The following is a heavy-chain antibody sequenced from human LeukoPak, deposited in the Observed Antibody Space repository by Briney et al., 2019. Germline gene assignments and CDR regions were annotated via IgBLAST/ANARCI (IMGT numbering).Heavy chain of an antibody. D-gene: IGHD3-16*01. Sequence: TAPETLSLTCIVSGGSINNYYWSWLRQPPGKGLEWIGYIYYSGTTNYNPSLKSRVTISVDRSKNQFSLKLTSVTAADTAVYYCARHYGPLDFWGQGTLVTVSS. CDR1: GGSINNYY. CDR2: IYYSGTT. CDR3: ARHYGPLDF. J-gene: IGHJ4*02. V-gene: IGHV4-59*01.